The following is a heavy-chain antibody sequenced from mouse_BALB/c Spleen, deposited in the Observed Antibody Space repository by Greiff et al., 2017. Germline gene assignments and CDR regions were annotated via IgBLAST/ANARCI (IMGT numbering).Heavy chain of an antibody. J-gene: IGHJ3*01. V-gene: IGHV2-6-7*01. CDR2: IWGDGST. CDR1: GFSLTGYG. Sequence: VKLQESGPGLVAPSQSLSITCTVSGFSLTGYGVNWVRQPPGKGLEWLGMIWGDGSTDYNSALKSRLSISKDNSKSQVFLKMNSLQTDDTARYYCARDQDDYDRAWFAYWGQGTLVTVSA. CDR3: ARDQDDYDRAWFAY. D-gene: IGHD2-4*01.